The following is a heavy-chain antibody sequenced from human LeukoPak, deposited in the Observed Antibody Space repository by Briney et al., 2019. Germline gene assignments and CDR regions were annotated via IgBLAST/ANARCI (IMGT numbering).Heavy chain of an antibody. CDR2: ISGSGGST. J-gene: IGHJ5*02. CDR1: GFTFSSYA. D-gene: IGHD6-19*01. CDR3: AKDSEGIAVAGTFDP. Sequence: GGSLRLSCAASGFTFSSYAMSWVSQAPGKGLEWVSAISGSGGSTYYADSVKGRFTISRDNSKNTLYLQMNSLRAEDTAVYYCAKDSEGIAVAGTFDPWGQGTLVTVSS. V-gene: IGHV3-23*01.